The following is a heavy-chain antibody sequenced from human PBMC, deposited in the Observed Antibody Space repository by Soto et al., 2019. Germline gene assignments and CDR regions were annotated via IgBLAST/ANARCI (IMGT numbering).Heavy chain of an antibody. CDR3: ARDREGTDYYDSSGYYEDAFDI. J-gene: IGHJ3*02. CDR1: GGTFSSYA. D-gene: IGHD3-22*01. V-gene: IGHV1-69*01. Sequence: QVQLVQSGAEVKKPGSSVKVSCKASGGTFSSYAISWVRHAPGQGLEWMGGIIPIFGTANYAQKFQGRVTITADESTSTAYMELSSLRSEDTAVYYCARDREGTDYYDSSGYYEDAFDIWGQGTMVTVSS. CDR2: IIPIFGTA.